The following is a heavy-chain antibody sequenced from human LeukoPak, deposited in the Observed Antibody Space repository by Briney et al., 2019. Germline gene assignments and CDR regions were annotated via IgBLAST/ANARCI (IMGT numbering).Heavy chain of an antibody. CDR3: AKDPHGDTRGEFDY. CDR2: ISGSGGST. Sequence: PGGSLRLSCSASGFTFSSYAMSWVRQAPGKGLEWVSAISGSGGSTYYADSVKGRFTISRDNSKNTLYLQMNSLRAEDTAVYYCAKDPHGDTRGEFDYWGQGTLVTVSS. J-gene: IGHJ4*02. V-gene: IGHV3-23*01. CDR1: GFTFSSYA. D-gene: IGHD4-17*01.